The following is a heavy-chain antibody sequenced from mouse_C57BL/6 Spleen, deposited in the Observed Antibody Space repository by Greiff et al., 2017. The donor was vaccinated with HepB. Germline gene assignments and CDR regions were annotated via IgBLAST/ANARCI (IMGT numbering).Heavy chain of an antibody. V-gene: IGHV5-9*01. CDR2: ISGGGGNT. J-gene: IGHJ2*01. CDR3: ARHVTTAFYFDY. D-gene: IGHD1-2*01. Sequence: DVMLVESGGGLVKPGGSLKLSCAASGFTFSSYTMSWVRQTPEKRLEWVATISGGGGNTYYPDSVKGRFTISRDNAKNTLYLQMSSLRSEDTALYYCARHVTTAFYFDYWGQGTTLTVSS. CDR1: GFTFSSYT.